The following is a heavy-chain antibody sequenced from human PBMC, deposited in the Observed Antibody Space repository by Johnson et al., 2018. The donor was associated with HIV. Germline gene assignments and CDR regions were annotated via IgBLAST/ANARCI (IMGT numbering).Heavy chain of an antibody. Sequence: VQLVESGGGVVRPGGSLRLSCEGSGFSFDDYGISWVRQAPGKGLEWVSGINWNGGSTGYADSVKGRFTISRDNAKNSLYLEMNSLRAEDTAVYYCARPHIVVVTAGYAFDIWGQGTMVTVSS. CDR2: INWNGGST. V-gene: IGHV3-20*04. CDR1: GFSFDDYG. J-gene: IGHJ3*02. CDR3: ARPHIVVVTAGYAFDI. D-gene: IGHD2-21*02.